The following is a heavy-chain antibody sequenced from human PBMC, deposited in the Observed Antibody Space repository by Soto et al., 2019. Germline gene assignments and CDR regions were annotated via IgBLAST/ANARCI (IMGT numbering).Heavy chain of an antibody. Sequence: QVQLVQSGAEVKKPGSSVKVSCKASGGTFSSYAISWVRQAPGQGLEWMGGIIPIFGTANYAPKFQGRVTINADECTSTGYMELSSRRSEDPAVYYCARRKDYYGSGDEIWGQGTLVTVSS. V-gene: IGHV1-69*01. D-gene: IGHD3-10*01. CDR2: IIPIFGTA. CDR3: ARRKDYYGSGDEI. J-gene: IGHJ4*02. CDR1: GGTFSSYA.